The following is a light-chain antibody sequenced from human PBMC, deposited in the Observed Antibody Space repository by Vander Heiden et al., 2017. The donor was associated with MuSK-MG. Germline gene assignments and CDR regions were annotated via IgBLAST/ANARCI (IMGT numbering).Light chain of an antibody. V-gene: IGKV3-15*01. J-gene: IGKJ4*01. CDR3: QQYNNWPLT. CDR2: GAS. CDR1: QNVNSN. Sequence: EIVMPQSPATLSVSLGEWATLSCRASQNVNSNLAWYQQKPGQAPRLVIYGASTRATGIPARFSGSGSGTEFTLTISSLQSEDFAVYSCQQYNNWPLTFGGGTKVESK.